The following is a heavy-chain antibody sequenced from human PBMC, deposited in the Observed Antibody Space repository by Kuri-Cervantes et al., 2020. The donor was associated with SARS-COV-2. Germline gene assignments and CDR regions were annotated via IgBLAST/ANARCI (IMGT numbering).Heavy chain of an antibody. CDR2: IDWDDDK. CDR3: ARMAAAGTRYDY. Sequence: LRLSCTVSGYSISSGYYWGWIRQPPGKALEWLARIDWDDDKYYSTSLKTRLTISKDTSKNQVVLTMTNMDPVDTATYYCARMAAAGTRYDYWGQGTLVTVSS. CDR1: GYSISSGYYW. J-gene: IGHJ4*02. D-gene: IGHD6-13*01. V-gene: IGHV2-70*11.